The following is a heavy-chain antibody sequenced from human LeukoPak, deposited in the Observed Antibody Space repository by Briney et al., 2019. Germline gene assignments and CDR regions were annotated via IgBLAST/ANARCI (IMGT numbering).Heavy chain of an antibody. CDR1: GFIFNNYA. CDR2: ISWNSGSI. D-gene: IGHD6-19*01. V-gene: IGHV3-9*01. Sequence: GGSLRLSCAGSGFIFNNYAMHWVRQPPGKGLEWVSGISWNSGSIDYADSVKGRFTISRDNAKNSLYLLMNSLRVEDTAFYYCAKDNRRHYTSGPNPDSLHWGQGALVTVSS. J-gene: IGHJ4*02. CDR3: AKDNRRHYTSGPNPDSLH.